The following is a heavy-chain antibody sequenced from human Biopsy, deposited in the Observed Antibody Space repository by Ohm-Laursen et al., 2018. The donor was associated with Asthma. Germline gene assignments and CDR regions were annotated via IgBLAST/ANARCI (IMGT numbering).Heavy chain of an antibody. CDR1: GFTFSSYG. D-gene: IGHD3-10*01. CDR3: ARARRSLLLPDYYYYGRDV. Sequence: SLRLSCAASGFTFSSYGMHWVRQAPGKGLEWVAVISYDGSNKYYADSVKGRFTISRDNSKNTLYLQMNSLRAEDTSVYYCARARRSLLLPDYYYYGRDVWGQGTTVTVSS. CDR2: ISYDGSNK. J-gene: IGHJ6*02. V-gene: IGHV3-30*03.